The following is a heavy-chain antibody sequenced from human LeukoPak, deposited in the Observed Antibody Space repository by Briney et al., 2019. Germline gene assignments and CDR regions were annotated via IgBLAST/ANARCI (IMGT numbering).Heavy chain of an antibody. J-gene: IGHJ5*01. CDR3: ARDRATHSSSWFDS. Sequence: GGSLRLSCAASGFTFSSYSMNWVRQAPGKGLDWVACTQNDGSNKYYADSVKGRFTISRDNSKNTLYLQMNSLRAEDTAVYYCARDRATHSSSWFDSWGQGILVTVSS. D-gene: IGHD6-19*01. CDR1: GFTFSSYS. CDR2: TQNDGSNK. V-gene: IGHV3-30*02.